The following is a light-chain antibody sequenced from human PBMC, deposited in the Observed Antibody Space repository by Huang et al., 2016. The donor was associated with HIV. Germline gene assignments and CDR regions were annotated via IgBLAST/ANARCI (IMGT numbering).Light chain of an antibody. CDR2: GAS. J-gene: IGKJ4*01. CDR3: QQYNHWPLT. V-gene: IGKV3-15*01. Sequence: EVVMTQSPSTLSVSPGERVTLSCRASQSISTTLAWYKQKPDQAPRLRVFGASTRATGIPATGVPMGFSGSGSGTDFTLTISSLRSEDFAVYYCQQYNHWPLTFGGGTKVEIK. CDR1: QSISTT.